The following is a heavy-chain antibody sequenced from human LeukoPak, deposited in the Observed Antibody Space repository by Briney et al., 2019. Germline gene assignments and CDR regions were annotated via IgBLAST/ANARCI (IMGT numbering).Heavy chain of an antibody. CDR1: GYTFTSYG. Sequence: ASVKVSCKASGYTFTSYGISWVRQAPGQGLEWMGWISAYNGNTNYAQKLQGRVTMTTDTSTSTAYMELSSLRSEDTAVYYCARGIVVVPAAPNWFDPWGQGTLVTVSS. V-gene: IGHV1-18*01. D-gene: IGHD2-2*01. CDR3: ARGIVVVPAAPNWFDP. J-gene: IGHJ5*02. CDR2: ISAYNGNT.